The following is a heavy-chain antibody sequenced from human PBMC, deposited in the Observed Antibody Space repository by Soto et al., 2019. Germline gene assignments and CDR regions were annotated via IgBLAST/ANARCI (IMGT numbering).Heavy chain of an antibody. CDR2: ISYDGSNK. J-gene: IGHJ6*02. D-gene: IGHD3-16*01. CDR3: ARGGNTFYGMDV. V-gene: IGHV3-30-3*01. Sequence: QVQLVESGGGVVQPGRSLRLSCAASGFTFSSYAMHWVRQAPGKGLEWVAVISYDGSNKYYADSVKGRFTISRDNSKNTLYLQMNSLRAEDTAVYYCARGGNTFYGMDVWGQGTTVTVPS. CDR1: GFTFSSYA.